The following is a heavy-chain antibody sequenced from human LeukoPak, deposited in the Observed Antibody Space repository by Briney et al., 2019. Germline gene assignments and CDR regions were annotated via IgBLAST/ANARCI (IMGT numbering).Heavy chain of an antibody. CDR3: ARVGGGSGSYYRYNWFDP. Sequence: PSETLSLTCAVYGGSFSGYYWSWIRQPPGKGLEWIGEINHSGSTNYNPSLKSRITISVDTSKNQFSLKLSSVTAADTAVYYCARVGGGSGSYYRYNWFDPWGQGTPVTVSS. V-gene: IGHV4-34*01. D-gene: IGHD3-10*01. CDR1: GGSFSGYY. J-gene: IGHJ5*02. CDR2: INHSGST.